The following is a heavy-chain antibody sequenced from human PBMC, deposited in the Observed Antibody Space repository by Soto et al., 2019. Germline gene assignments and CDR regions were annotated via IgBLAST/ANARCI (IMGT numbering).Heavy chain of an antibody. CDR2: ISSSGSTI. Sequence: EVQLVESGGGLVQPGGSLRLSCAASGFTFSSYEMNWDRQAPGKGLEWVSYISSSGSTIYYADSVKGRFTSSRDNAKNLLYLQVNSLRAEDKAVDYCARGAYCGGYCYYNWFDTWGQGTLVAVSS. CDR3: ARGAYCGGYCYYNWFDT. D-gene: IGHD2-21*02. CDR1: GFTFSSYE. V-gene: IGHV3-48*03. J-gene: IGHJ5*02.